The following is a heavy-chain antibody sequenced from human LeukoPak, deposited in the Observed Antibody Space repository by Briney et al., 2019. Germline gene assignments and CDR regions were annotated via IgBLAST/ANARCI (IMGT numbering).Heavy chain of an antibody. Sequence: GSLRLSCAASGFTFGSYSMNWVRQAPGKGLEWVSSISSSSSYIYYADSVKGRFTISRDNAKNSLYLQMNSLRAEDTAVYYCAREAVAGFDYWGQGTLVTVSS. J-gene: IGHJ4*02. V-gene: IGHV3-21*01. CDR1: GFTFGSYS. D-gene: IGHD6-19*01. CDR3: AREAVAGFDY. CDR2: ISSSSSYI.